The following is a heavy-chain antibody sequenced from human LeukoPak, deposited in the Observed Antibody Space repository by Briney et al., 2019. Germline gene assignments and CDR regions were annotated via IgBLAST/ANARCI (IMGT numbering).Heavy chain of an antibody. V-gene: IGHV4-39*01. CDR1: GDSIRRDNYY. CDR3: ATHPLLDY. J-gene: IGHJ4*02. Sequence: SETLSLTCTVSGDSIRRDNYYWGWIRQPPGKGLEWMGSIYYSGSTYYNPSLKSRVSISVDPSKSQFSLKLTSVTAADTAVYYCATHPLLDYWGQGSLVTVSS. CDR2: IYYSGST. D-gene: IGHD3-16*02.